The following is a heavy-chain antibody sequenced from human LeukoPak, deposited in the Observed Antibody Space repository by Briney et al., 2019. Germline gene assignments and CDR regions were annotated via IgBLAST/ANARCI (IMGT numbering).Heavy chain of an antibody. V-gene: IGHV4-30-2*01. CDR3: ARGLTYYGSSDYYCNIGSNNWFDP. CDR1: GGSISSGGYS. D-gene: IGHD3-22*01. CDR2: IYHSGST. Sequence: SETLSLTCAVSGGSISSGGYSWSWIRQPPGKGLELIGYIYHSGSTYYNPSLKSRVTISVDRSKNQFSLKLSSVTAADTAVYYCARGLTYYGSSDYYCNIGSNNWFDPWGQGTLVTVSS. J-gene: IGHJ5*02.